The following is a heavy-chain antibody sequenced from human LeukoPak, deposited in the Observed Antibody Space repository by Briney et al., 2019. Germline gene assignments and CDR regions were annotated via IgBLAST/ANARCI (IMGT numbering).Heavy chain of an antibody. CDR3: VRGSGYSGTRGDAFDI. J-gene: IGHJ3*02. V-gene: IGHV3-11*01. D-gene: IGHD5-12*01. CDR1: GFIFSDYY. Sequence: GGSLRLSCAASGFIFSDYYMNWIRQAPGKGLECVSYISNSGSAIYYADSVKGRFTISRDNAKNSLYLQMSSLRAEDTAVYYCVRGSGYSGTRGDAFDIWGQGTMVTVSS. CDR2: ISNSGSAI.